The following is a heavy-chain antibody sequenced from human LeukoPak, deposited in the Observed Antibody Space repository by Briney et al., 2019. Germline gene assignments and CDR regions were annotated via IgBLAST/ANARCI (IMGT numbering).Heavy chain of an antibody. CDR1: GFTFSSYS. D-gene: IGHD3-22*01. V-gene: IGHV3-21*01. J-gene: IGHJ4*02. Sequence: GGSLRLSCAASGFTFSSYSMNWVRQAPGKGLEWVSSISSSSSYIYYADSVKGRFTISRDNAKNSLYLQMNSLRAEDTAVYYCARDFPHYYDSSGYYHELPTATDYWGQGTLVTVSS. CDR2: ISSSSSYI. CDR3: ARDFPHYYDSSGYYHELPTATDY.